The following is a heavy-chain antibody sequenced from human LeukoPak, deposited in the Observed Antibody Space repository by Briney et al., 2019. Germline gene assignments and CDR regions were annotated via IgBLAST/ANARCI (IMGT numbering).Heavy chain of an antibody. CDR1: GFTFSNAW. Sequence: GGSLRLSCAASGFTFSNAWMSWVRQAPGKGLEWVGRIKSKTDGGTTDYAAPVKGRFTISRDDSKNTLYLQMNSLKTEDTAVYYCARPKEYSSRNDAFDIWGQGTMVTVSS. D-gene: IGHD6-6*01. CDR3: ARPKEYSSRNDAFDI. CDR2: IKSKTDGGTT. V-gene: IGHV3-15*01. J-gene: IGHJ3*02.